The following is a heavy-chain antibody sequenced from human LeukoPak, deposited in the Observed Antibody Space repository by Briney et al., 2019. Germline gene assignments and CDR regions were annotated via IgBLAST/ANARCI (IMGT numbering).Heavy chain of an antibody. CDR1: GGSISSGGYY. J-gene: IGHJ3*02. Sequence: SETLSLTCTVSGGSISSGGYYWSWIRQHPGKGLGWIGYIYYSGSTYYNPSLKSRVTISVDTSKNQFSLKLSSVTAADTAVYYCARDLGPPNAFDIWGQGTMVTVSS. V-gene: IGHV4-31*03. D-gene: IGHD1-14*01. CDR3: ARDLGPPNAFDI. CDR2: IYYSGST.